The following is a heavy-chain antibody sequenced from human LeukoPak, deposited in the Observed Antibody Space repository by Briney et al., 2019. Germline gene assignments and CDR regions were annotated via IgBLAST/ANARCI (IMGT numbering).Heavy chain of an antibody. V-gene: IGHV3-21*01. J-gene: IGHJ4*02. CDR2: ISSSSSYI. Sequence: GGSLRLSCAASGFTFISYSMNWVRQAPGKGLEWVSSISSSSSYIYYADSVKGRFTISRDNAKKSLYLQMNSLRAEDTAVYFCARENRDGYNYDFDYWGQGTLVTVSS. D-gene: IGHD5-24*01. CDR1: GFTFISYS. CDR3: ARENRDGYNYDFDY.